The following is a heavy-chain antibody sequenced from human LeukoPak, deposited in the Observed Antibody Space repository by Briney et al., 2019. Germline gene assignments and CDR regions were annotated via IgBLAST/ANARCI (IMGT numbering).Heavy chain of an antibody. Sequence: SETLSLTCAVYGGSFSGYYWSWLRQPPGEGLEWIGEINHSGSTNYNPSLKSRVTISVDTSKNQFSLKLSSVTAADTAVYYCARLPKASHRYYYDSSGYYYGFDYWGQGTLVTVSS. V-gene: IGHV4-34*01. CDR2: INHSGST. D-gene: IGHD3-22*01. CDR1: GGSFSGYY. CDR3: ARLPKASHRYYYDSSGYYYGFDY. J-gene: IGHJ4*02.